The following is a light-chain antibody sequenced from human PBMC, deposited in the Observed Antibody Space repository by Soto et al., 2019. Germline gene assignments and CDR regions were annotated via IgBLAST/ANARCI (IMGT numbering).Light chain of an antibody. Sequence: QSVLTQPPSASATPGQWVTISCSGSSANVGGHAAIWYQQLPQTAPKLLIYNTNQRPSGVPDRFSGSKSGTSASLAISGLQSEDEADYYCAAWDDSLNGLVFGGGTKVTVL. CDR3: AAWDDSLNGLV. J-gene: IGLJ2*01. CDR2: NTN. V-gene: IGLV1-44*01. CDR1: SANVGGHA.